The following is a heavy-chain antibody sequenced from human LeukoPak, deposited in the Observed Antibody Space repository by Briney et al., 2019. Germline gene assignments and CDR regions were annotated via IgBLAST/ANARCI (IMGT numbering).Heavy chain of an antibody. J-gene: IGHJ5*02. CDR1: GGSISSYY. CDR2: IYYSGST. CDR3: ARTRGRDGYQA. D-gene: IGHD5-24*01. Sequence: SETLSLTCTVSGGSISSYYWSWIRQPPAKGLEWIGYIYYSGSTNYNPSLKSRVTISVDTSKNQFSLKLSSVTAADTAVYYCARTRGRDGYQAWGQGTLVTVSS. V-gene: IGHV4-59*01.